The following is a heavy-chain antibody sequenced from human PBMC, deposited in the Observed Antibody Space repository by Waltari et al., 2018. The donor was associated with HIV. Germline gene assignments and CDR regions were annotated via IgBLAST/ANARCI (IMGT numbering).Heavy chain of an antibody. V-gene: IGHV3-48*01. D-gene: IGHD4-17*01. CDR2: IRSDGSTI. Sequence: EVQLVESGGGLVQPGGSLRLSCAVSGFTFGDQNMNWVRQAPGKGLEWVSYIRSDGSTIYYADSVKGRFTISRDNAKNSLYLQMNSLRAEDTAVYYCARGGGYGDYRFDPWGQGTLVTVSS. CDR1: GFTFGDQN. CDR3: ARGGGYGDYRFDP. J-gene: IGHJ5*02.